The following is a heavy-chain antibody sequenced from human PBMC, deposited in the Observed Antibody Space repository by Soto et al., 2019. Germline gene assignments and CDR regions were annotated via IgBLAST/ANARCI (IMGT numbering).Heavy chain of an antibody. V-gene: IGHV4-31*03. J-gene: IGHJ5*02. Sequence: QVQLQESGPGLVKPSQTLSLTCTVSGDSISRGGYYWNWLRQHPRKGLEWIGYIYHSGSTLYNPALQSRGTLAVDTSKIGVALELSNVPAADAAVYYCARDGAGASGLGWFDPRGQGSLVTVS. CDR2: IYHSGST. CDR1: GDSISRGGYY. CDR3: ARDGAGASGLGWFDP. D-gene: IGHD3-10*01.